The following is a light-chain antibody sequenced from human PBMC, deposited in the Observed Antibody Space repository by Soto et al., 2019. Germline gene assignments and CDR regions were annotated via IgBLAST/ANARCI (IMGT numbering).Light chain of an antibody. CDR3: QRYGSSPPWT. J-gene: IGKJ1*01. Sequence: EIVLTQSPGTLSLSPVERATLSCMASQSITSSYLAWYQQKPGQAPRLLIYGASYRATGIPDRFSGSGSGTDFTLTISRLEPEDFAVYYCQRYGSSPPWTFGQGTKVDI. CDR2: GAS. CDR1: QSITSSY. V-gene: IGKV3-20*01.